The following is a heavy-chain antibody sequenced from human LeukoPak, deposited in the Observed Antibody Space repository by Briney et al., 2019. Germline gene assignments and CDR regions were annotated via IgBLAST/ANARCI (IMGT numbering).Heavy chain of an antibody. J-gene: IGHJ4*02. CDR3: ASLPYYYDSSGPKSHFDY. V-gene: IGHV4-4*02. CDR1: GGSISSSNW. CDR2: IYHSGST. Sequence: SGTLSLTCAVSGGSISSSNWRSWVRQPPGKGLECIGEIYHSGSTNYNPSLKSRVTISVDKSKNQFSLKLSSVTAAETAVYYCASLPYYYDSSGPKSHFDYWGQRTLVTVSS. D-gene: IGHD3-22*01.